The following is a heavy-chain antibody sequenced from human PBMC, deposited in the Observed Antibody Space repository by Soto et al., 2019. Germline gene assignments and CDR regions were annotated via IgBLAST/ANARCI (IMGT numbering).Heavy chain of an antibody. Sequence: PGGSLRLSCAASGFTFSSYAMHWVRQAPGKGLEWVAVISYDGSNKYYADSVKGRFTISRDDSKNTVYLQMSSLRPDDTAVYYCVNMMIARGAFDFWGQGTLVTVSS. D-gene: IGHD2-21*01. J-gene: IGHJ4*02. V-gene: IGHV3-30*14. CDR2: ISYDGSNK. CDR1: GFTFSSYA. CDR3: VNMMIARGAFDF.